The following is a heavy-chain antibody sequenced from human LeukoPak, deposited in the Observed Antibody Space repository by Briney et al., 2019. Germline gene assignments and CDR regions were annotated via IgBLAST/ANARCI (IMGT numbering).Heavy chain of an antibody. CDR1: GGSISSYY. D-gene: IGHD3-10*01. J-gene: IGHJ4*02. CDR3: ARGAESGSYYFDY. CDR2: IYYSGST. Sequence: SETLSLTCTVSGGSISSYYWSWIRQPPGKGLEWIGYIYYSGSTNYNPSLKSRVTTSVGTSKNQFSLRLSSVTAADTAVYYCARGAESGSYYFDYWGQGTLVTVSS. V-gene: IGHV4-59*01.